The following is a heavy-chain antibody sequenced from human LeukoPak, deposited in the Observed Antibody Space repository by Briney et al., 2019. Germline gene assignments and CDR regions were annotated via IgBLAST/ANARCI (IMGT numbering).Heavy chain of an antibody. J-gene: IGHJ4*02. D-gene: IGHD3-10*01. CDR1: GFTFSSYA. CDR2: ISSNGGST. CDR3: AKSKGYYGSGSSLFDY. Sequence: PGGSLRLSCAASGFTFSSYAMHWVRQAPGKGLEYVSAISSNGGSTYYANSVKGRFTISRDNSKNTLYLQMNSLRAEDTAVYYCAKSKGYYGSGSSLFDYWGQGTLVTVSS. V-gene: IGHV3-64*01.